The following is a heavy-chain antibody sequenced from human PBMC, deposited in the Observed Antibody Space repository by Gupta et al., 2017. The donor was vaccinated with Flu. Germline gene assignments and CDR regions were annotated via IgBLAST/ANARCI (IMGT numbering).Heavy chain of an antibody. CDR3: ARVGNDLGY. CDR2: IRSSSSTI. Sequence: EVQLVESGGGLVQPGGSLRLSCAASGFTFSSYSMNWVRQAPGKGLEWVSYIRSSSSTIYYADSVKGRFTISRDNAKNSLDLQMNSLRDEDKDVYYCARVGNDLGYWGQGTLVTVSA. J-gene: IGHJ4*02. CDR1: GFTFSSYS. D-gene: IGHD3-3*01. V-gene: IGHV3-48*02.